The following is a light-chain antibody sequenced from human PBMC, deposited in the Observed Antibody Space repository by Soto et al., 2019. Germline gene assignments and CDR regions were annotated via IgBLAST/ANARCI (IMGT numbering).Light chain of an antibody. CDR2: DAT. Sequence: DIQMTQSPSSLSASVGDRVTITCQASHDITNYLNWYQQKPGKAPELLIYDATKLQTGVPLRFSGSGSGTDFAFTISSLQSEDVAIYYCQQSDSLPLTFGGGTKVEIK. CDR1: HDITNY. V-gene: IGKV1-33*01. J-gene: IGKJ4*01. CDR3: QQSDSLPLT.